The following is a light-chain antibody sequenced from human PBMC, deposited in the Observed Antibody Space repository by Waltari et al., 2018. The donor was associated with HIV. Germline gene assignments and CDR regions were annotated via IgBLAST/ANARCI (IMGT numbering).Light chain of an antibody. CDR3: SSYTRRGTVV. CDR2: DVT. J-gene: IGLJ2*01. Sequence: QSALTQPASVSGSPGQSIVLPCTGSSSDIGYYDYVSWYQQYPGQAPKALIYDVTSRPSGTSSRFSGSKSATTAFLAISKLQTDDEADYFCSSYTRRGTVVFGGGTRLTVL. CDR1: SSDIGYYDY. V-gene: IGLV2-14*01.